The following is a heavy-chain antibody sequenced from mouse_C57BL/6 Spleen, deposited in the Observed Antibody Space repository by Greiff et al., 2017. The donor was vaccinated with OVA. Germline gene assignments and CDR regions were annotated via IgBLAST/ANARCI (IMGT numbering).Heavy chain of an antibody. Sequence: QVQLKESGAELAKPGASVKLSCKASGYTFTSYWMHWVKQRPGQGLEWIGYINPSSGYTKYNQKFKDKATLTADKSSSTAYMQLSSLTYEDSAVYYCSNYDGGYYAMDYWGQGTSVTVSS. CDR1: GYTFTSYW. CDR2: INPSSGYT. V-gene: IGHV1-7*01. J-gene: IGHJ4*01. D-gene: IGHD2-4*01. CDR3: SNYDGGYYAMDY.